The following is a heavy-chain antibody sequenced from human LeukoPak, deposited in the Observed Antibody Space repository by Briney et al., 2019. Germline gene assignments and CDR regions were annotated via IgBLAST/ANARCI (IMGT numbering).Heavy chain of an antibody. D-gene: IGHD3-10*02. V-gene: IGHV3-48*03. CDR3: AELGITMIGGV. Sequence: GGSLRLSCTASGFTFDDYGMNWVRQAPGKGLEWVSYISSSGSTIYYADSVKGRFTISRDNAKNSLYLQMNSLRAEDTAVYYCAELGITMIGGVWGKGTTVTISS. CDR2: ISSSGSTI. J-gene: IGHJ6*04. CDR1: GFTFDDYG.